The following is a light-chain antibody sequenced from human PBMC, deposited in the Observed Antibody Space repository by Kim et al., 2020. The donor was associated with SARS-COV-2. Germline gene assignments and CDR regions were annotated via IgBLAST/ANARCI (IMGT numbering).Light chain of an antibody. CDR2: DAS. V-gene: IGKV1-33*01. Sequence: VGDRVTITCQASQDISNYLNWYQQKPGKAPKLLIYDASNLETGVPSRFSGSGSGTDFTFTISSLQPEDVATYYCQQYDNLPPGLTFGGGTKVDIK. CDR3: QQYDNLPPGLT. J-gene: IGKJ4*01. CDR1: QDISNY.